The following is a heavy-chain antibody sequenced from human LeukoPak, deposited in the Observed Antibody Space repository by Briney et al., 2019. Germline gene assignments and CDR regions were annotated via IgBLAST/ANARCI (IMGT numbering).Heavy chain of an antibody. J-gene: IGHJ4*02. CDR1: GLTVSTNY. CDR3: VIDNYDSLTGYYSVY. V-gene: IGHV3-66*01. CDR2: IYSGGST. D-gene: IGHD3-9*01. Sequence: GGSLRLSRAAAGLTVSTNYMSSARHAPGKWLGWVSVIYSGGSTYSAESVKRKFTISRDNSKNTLYLQMSSLRAEDTAVYYCVIDNYDSLTGYYSVYWGQGTLVTVSS.